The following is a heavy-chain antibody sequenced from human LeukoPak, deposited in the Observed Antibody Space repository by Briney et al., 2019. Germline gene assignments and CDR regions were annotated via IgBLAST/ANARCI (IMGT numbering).Heavy chain of an antibody. D-gene: IGHD6-13*01. Sequence: PGGSLRLSCAASGSTVSRNYMSWVRQAPGKGLEWVSVIYSGGRTYYADSVKGRFTISRDNSKNTLYLQMNRLRAEDTAVYYCARAGPSSSWHQFDYWGQGTQVTVSS. CDR1: GSTVSRNY. CDR3: ARAGPSSSWHQFDY. J-gene: IGHJ4*02. CDR2: IYSGGRT. V-gene: IGHV3-66*01.